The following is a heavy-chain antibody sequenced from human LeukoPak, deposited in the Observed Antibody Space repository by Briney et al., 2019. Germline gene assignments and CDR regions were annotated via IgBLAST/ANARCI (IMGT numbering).Heavy chain of an antibody. D-gene: IGHD3-3*01. CDR3: ASNRADDFWSGYSSGFDY. CDR2: IRYEGSNK. J-gene: IGHJ4*02. CDR1: GFTFSSYG. Sequence: PGGSLRLSCAASGFTFSSYGMHWVRQAPGKGLEWVAFIRYEGSNKYYADSVKGRFTISRDNSKNTLYLQVNSLRAEDTAVYYCASNRADDFWSGYSSGFDYWGQGTLVTVSS. V-gene: IGHV3-30*02.